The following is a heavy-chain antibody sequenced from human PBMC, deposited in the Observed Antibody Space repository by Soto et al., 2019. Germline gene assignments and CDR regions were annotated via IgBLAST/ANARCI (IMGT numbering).Heavy chain of an antibody. CDR3: AKDRGAASLECIAAAGTSFDY. V-gene: IGHV3-23*01. CDR2: ISGSGGST. J-gene: IGHJ4*02. D-gene: IGHD6-13*01. CDR1: GFTFSSYA. Sequence: GGSLRLSCAASGFTFSSYAMSWVRQAPGKGLEWVSAISGSGGSTYYADSVKGRFTISRDNSKNTLYLQMNSLRAEDTAIYYCAKDRGAASLECIAAAGTSFDYWGQGTLVTVSS.